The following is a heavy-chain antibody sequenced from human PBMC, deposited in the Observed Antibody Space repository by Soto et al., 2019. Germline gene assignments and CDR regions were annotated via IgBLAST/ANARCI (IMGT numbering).Heavy chain of an antibody. CDR1: GGAFSTYG. D-gene: IGHD4-17*01. CDR3: GRVSLYGDVGYYDF. CDR2: IVPIFGTT. V-gene: IGHV1-69*06. J-gene: IGHJ4*02. Sequence: QVQVVQSGTEVKKPGSSVKVSCKISGGAFSTYGIHWVRQAPGQGVEWVGGIVPIFGTTRNAQKFQGRVPFSADKSASSAYMYLTILTSEDTAIYFCGRVSLYGDVGYYDFWGRGTLIAVSS.